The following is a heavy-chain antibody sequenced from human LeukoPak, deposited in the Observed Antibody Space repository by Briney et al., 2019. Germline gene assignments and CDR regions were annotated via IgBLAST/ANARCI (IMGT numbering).Heavy chain of an antibody. CDR2: INPNSGGT. CDR3: ARDILYCSSTSCQDY. Sequence: ASVKVSRKASGYTFTGYYMHWVRQAPGQGLEWMGWINPNSGGTNYAQKFQGRVTMTRDTSISTAYMELSRLRSDDTAVYYCARDILYCSSTSCQDYWGQRTLVTVSS. V-gene: IGHV1-2*02. J-gene: IGHJ4*02. CDR1: GYTFTGYY. D-gene: IGHD2-2*01.